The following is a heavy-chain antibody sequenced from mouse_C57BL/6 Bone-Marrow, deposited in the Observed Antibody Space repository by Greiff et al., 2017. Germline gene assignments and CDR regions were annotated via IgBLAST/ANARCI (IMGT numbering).Heavy chain of an antibody. D-gene: IGHD1-1*01. J-gene: IGHJ4*01. CDR1: GYTFTSYW. CDR2: IDPSDSYT. Sequence: QVQLQQPGAELVMPGASVKLSCKASGYTFTSYWMHWVKQRPGQGLEWIGEIDPSDSYTNYNQKFKGKSTLTVDKSSSTAYMQLSSLTSEDSAVYYCAREGADGSRDYYAMDYWGQGTSVTASS. CDR3: AREGADGSRDYYAMDY. V-gene: IGHV1-69*01.